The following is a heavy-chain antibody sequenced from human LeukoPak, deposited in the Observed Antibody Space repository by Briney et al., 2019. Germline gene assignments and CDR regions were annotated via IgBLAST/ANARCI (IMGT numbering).Heavy chain of an antibody. CDR2: IYPGDSDT. V-gene: IGHV5-51*04. CDR3: APVKLRQVRYCSYYYRQV. J-gene: IGHJ6*03. Sequence: GESLKISCKGSGYSFTSYWIGWVRQMPGKGLECIGIIYPGDSDTRYRPSFQGQVALSADKPISTAYLQWSSLEAEHPAMFEYAPVKLRQVRYCSYYYRQVWGKGPAVTVSS. CDR1: GYSFTSYW. D-gene: IGHD3-9*01.